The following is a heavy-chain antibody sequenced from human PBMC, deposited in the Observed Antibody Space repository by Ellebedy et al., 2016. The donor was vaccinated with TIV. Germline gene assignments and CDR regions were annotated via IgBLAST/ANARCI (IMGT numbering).Heavy chain of an antibody. CDR1: GYTLTELS. CDR3: ARGYDSSGYYFERDAFDI. Sequence: ASVKVSCKVSGYTLTELSMHWVRQAPGKGLEWMGGFDPEDGETIYAQKFQGRVTMTEDTSTDTAYMELRSLRSDDTAVYYCARGYDSSGYYFERDAFDIWGQGTMVTVSS. J-gene: IGHJ3*02. D-gene: IGHD3-22*01. CDR2: FDPEDGET. V-gene: IGHV1-24*01.